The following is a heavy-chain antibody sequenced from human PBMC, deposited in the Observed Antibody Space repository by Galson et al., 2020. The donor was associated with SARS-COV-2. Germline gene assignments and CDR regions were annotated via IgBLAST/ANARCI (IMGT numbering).Heavy chain of an antibody. D-gene: IGHD6-13*01. CDR1: GFSLSTSGMC. V-gene: IGHV2-70*01. J-gene: IGHJ4*02. CDR3: ARINGYSSSWPNFDY. Sequence: SGPTLVKPTQTLTLTCTFSGFSLSTSGMCVSWIRQPPGKALEWLALIDWDDDKYYSTSLKTRLTISKDTSKNQVVLTMTNMDPVDTATYYCARINGYSSSWPNFDYWGQGTLVTVSS. CDR2: IDWDDDK.